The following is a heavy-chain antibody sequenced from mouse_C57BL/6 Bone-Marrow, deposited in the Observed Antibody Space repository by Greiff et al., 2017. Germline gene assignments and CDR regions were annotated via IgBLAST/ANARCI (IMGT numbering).Heavy chain of an antibody. CDR3: ASGIYYGKGCCAMDY. CDR2: IDPSDSYT. J-gene: IGHJ4*01. V-gene: IGHV1-69*01. D-gene: IGHD2-1*01. Sequence: QVQLQQPGAELVMPGASVKLSCKASGYTFTSYWMHWVKQRPGQGLEWIGEIDPSDSYTNYNQKFKGKSTLTVDKSSSTAYMQLSSLTSEDSAVYYCASGIYYGKGCCAMDYWGQGTAVTVSS. CDR1: GYTFTSYW.